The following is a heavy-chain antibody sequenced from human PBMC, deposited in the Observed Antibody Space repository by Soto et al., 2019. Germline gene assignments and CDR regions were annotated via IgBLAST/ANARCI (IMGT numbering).Heavy chain of an antibody. V-gene: IGHV3-48*01. J-gene: IGHJ3*02. D-gene: IGHD3-10*01. CDR1: GFTFDNFP. Sequence: DVQLVESGGGLVQPGGSLRLSCAASGFTFDNFPMNWVRQAPGMGLEWVSYISSGRNYIYYADSVKGRCIISRDNAKNSLFLQMNSLRAEDTAVYYCARELSGTFDIWGQGTMVTVSS. CDR3: ARELSGTFDI. CDR2: ISSGRNYI.